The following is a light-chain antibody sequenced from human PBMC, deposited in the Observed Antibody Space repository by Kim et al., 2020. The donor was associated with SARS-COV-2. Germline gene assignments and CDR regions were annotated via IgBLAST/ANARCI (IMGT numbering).Light chain of an antibody. CDR1: NIGRRN. Sequence: APGQTARVPCGGHNIGRRNVHWYQQKPGQAPVLVIYSDSDRPSGIPERFSGSNSENAATLTISGVEAGDEADYYCQVWDSSNAHWVFGGGTQLTVL. V-gene: IGLV3-21*04. J-gene: IGLJ3*02. CDR2: SDS. CDR3: QVWDSSNAHWV.